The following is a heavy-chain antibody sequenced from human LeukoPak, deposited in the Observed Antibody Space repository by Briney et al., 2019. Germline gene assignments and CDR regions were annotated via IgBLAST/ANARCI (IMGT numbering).Heavy chain of an antibody. D-gene: IGHD2-2*01. J-gene: IGHJ6*03. CDR1: GFTFSSYA. CDR3: AKPYCTGTSCYDYYYMDV. CDR2: ISGNGGST. V-gene: IGHV3-23*01. Sequence: GGSLRLSCAASGFTFSSYAMSWVRQAPGKGLEWVSAISGNGGSTYYADSVKGRFTISRDTRDNSKNTLYLQMNSLRAEDTAVYYCAKPYCTGTSCYDYYYMDVWGKGTTVTVS.